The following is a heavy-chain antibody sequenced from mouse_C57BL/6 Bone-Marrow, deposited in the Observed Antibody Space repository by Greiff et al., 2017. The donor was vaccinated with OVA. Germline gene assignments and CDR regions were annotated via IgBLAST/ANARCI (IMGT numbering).Heavy chain of an antibody. CDR1: GFTFSSYT. Sequence: EVQGVESGGGLVKPGGSLKLSCAASGFTFSSYTMSWVRQTPEKRLEWVATISGGGGNTYYPDSVKGRFTISRDNAKNTLYLQMSSLRSEDTALYYCASLYYDLLLAYWGQGTLVTVSA. J-gene: IGHJ3*01. CDR2: ISGGGGNT. CDR3: ASLYYDLLLAY. V-gene: IGHV5-9*01. D-gene: IGHD2-4*01.